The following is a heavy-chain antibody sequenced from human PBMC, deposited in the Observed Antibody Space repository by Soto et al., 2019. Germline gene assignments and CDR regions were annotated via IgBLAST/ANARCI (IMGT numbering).Heavy chain of an antibody. CDR3: ARHDGICSGGSCYSEWFDY. V-gene: IGHV4-39*01. CDR1: GGSISSSSYY. J-gene: IGHJ5*01. CDR2: IYYSGST. D-gene: IGHD2-15*01. Sequence: PSETLSLTCTVSGGSISSSSYYWGWIRQPPGKGLEWIGSIYYSGSTYYNPSLKSRVTISVDTSKNQFSLKLSSVTAADTAVYYCARHDGICSGGSCYSEWFDYWGQGTLVTVSS.